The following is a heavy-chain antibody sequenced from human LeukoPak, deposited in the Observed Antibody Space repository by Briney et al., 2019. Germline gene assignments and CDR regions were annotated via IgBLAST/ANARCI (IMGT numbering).Heavy chain of an antibody. CDR2: ISDSVGGT. CDR1: GFTFSSYA. D-gene: IGHD6-19*01. V-gene: IGHV3-23*01. Sequence: GGSLRLSCAASGFTFSSYAMSWVRQAPGKGLDWVSLISDSVGGTDYADSVKGRFTISRDNSKNTLYLQMNSLRAEDTAVYYCAKGGSSGWYHLDFWGQGTLVTVSS. CDR3: AKGGSSGWYHLDF. J-gene: IGHJ4*02.